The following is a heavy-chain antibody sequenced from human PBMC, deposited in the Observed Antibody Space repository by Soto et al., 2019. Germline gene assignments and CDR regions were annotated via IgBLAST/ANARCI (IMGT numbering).Heavy chain of an antibody. D-gene: IGHD4-17*01. CDR3: ARHSRYDYGDYVQLDWFDP. J-gene: IGHJ5*02. Sequence: PSETLSLTCTVSGGSISSSSYYWGWIRQPPGKGLEWIGSIYYSGSTYYNPSLKSRVTISVDTSKNQFSLKLSSVTAADTAVYYCARHSRYDYGDYVQLDWFDPWGQGTLVTVSS. CDR2: IYYSGST. CDR1: GGSISSSSYY. V-gene: IGHV4-39*01.